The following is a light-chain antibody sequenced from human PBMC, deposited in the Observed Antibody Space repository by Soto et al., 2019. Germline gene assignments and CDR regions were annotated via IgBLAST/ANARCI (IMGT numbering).Light chain of an antibody. CDR1: SGSVSNEHY. CDR3: VLYLGGGIWV. J-gene: IGLJ3*02. Sequence: QAVVTQEPSVSVSPGGTGTLTCGLSSGSVSNEHYPSWYQQTPGQSPRTLIYSTSILSSGVPDRFSGSTLGNKAALTITGAHADYESDYYCVLYLGGGIWVFGGGTKLTVL. V-gene: IGLV8-61*01. CDR2: STS.